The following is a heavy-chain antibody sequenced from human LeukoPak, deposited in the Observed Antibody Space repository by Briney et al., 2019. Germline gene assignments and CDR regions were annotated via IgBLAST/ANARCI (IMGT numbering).Heavy chain of an antibody. CDR3: ATKLYWNYFDY. D-gene: IGHD2-8*02. V-gene: IGHV1-46*01. CDR1: GYTFTSYY. CDR2: INLSGGST. J-gene: IGHJ4*02. Sequence: ASVKVSCKASGYTFTSYYMHWVRQAPGQGLEWMGIINLSGGSTSYAQKFQGRVTMTRDTSTSTVYMELSSLRSEDTAVYYCATKLYWNYFDYWGQGTLVTVSS.